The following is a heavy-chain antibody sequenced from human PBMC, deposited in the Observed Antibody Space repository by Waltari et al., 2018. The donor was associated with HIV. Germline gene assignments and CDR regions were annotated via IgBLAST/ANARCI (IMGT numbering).Heavy chain of an antibody. V-gene: IGHV3-23*01. Sequence: VQFLEYGGGLERRGGSLSRSSIDSGFNFCIYAMTWVRQAPGRGLEWVSSISRSASVTCYADSVKGLATISRDNSMDMLSLHIKSLRVDDTAVYHCVTSGYNFVEFGHRLDFWGRGILVTVS. CDR3: VTSGYNFVEFGHRLDF. J-gene: IGHJ4*02. CDR1: GFNFCIYA. D-gene: IGHD5-18*01. CDR2: ISRSASVT.